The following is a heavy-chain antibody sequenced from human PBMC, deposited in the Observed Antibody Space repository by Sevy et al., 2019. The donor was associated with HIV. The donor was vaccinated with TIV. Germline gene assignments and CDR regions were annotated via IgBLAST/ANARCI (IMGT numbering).Heavy chain of an antibody. CDR3: TRGEVQLWPSGFDY. D-gene: IGHD1-1*01. Sequence: SETLSLTCTVSGDSISSYYWSWIRQPAGKGLEWIGRIYTSGRTNYNPSLKSRVTMSVDTSKNQFSLKLRSVTAADTAVYFCTRGEVQLWPSGFDYWGQGTLVTDSS. CDR2: IYTSGRT. V-gene: IGHV4-4*07. J-gene: IGHJ4*02. CDR1: GDSISSYY.